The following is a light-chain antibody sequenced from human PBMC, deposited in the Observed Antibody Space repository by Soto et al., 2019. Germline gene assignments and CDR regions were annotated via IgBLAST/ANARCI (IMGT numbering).Light chain of an antibody. Sequence: QSVLTQPPSASGSPGQSVTISCTGTSSDVGGYNYVSWYQQHPGKAPKLMIYEVSKRPSGVPDRFSGSKSGNTASLTVSGIQGDDEADYYCQSYASSLSGSVFGTGTKLTVL. J-gene: IGLJ1*01. CDR1: SSDVGGYNY. CDR3: QSYASSLSGSV. V-gene: IGLV2-8*01. CDR2: EVS.